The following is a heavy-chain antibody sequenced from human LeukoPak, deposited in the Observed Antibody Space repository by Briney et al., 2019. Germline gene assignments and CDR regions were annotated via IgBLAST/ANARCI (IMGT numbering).Heavy chain of an antibody. CDR3: ARDRHYGSVLKY. CDR1: GYTFTSYG. J-gene: IGHJ4*02. CDR2: ISAYNGNT. Sequence: ASVKVSCKVFGYTFTSYGISWVRQAPGQGLEWMGWISAYNGNTNYAQKLQGRVTMTTDTSTSTAYMELRSLRSDDTAVYYCARDRHYGSVLKYWGQGTLVTVSS. D-gene: IGHD3-10*01. V-gene: IGHV1-18*01.